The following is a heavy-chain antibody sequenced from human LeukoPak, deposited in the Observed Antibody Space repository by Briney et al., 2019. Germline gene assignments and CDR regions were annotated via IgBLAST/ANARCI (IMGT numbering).Heavy chain of an antibody. J-gene: IGHJ4*02. CDR3: IRDDGNYGIDY. CDR2: IKSDGTYT. CDR1: GFTFSSYW. D-gene: IGHD1-7*01. V-gene: IGHV3-74*01. Sequence: TGGSLRLSCAASGFTFSSYWMHWVRQAPGKGLVWVSRIKSDGTYTDYMDSVKGRFTISRDNAKNTLFLQMNSLRADDTAVYYCIRDDGNYGIDYWGQGTQVTVSS.